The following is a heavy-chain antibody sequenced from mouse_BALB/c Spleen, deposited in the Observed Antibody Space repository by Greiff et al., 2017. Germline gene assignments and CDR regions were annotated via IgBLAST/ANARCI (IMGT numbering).Heavy chain of an antibody. Sequence: QVQLQQPGAELVKPGASVKLSCKASGYTFTSYWMHWVKQRPGQGLEWIGEINPSNGRTNYNEKFKSKATLTVDKSSSTAYMQLSSLTSEDSAVYYCARRGIYDGYYGYAMDYWGQGTSVTVSS. CDR2: INPSNGRT. J-gene: IGHJ4*01. CDR1: GYTFTSYW. CDR3: ARRGIYDGYYGYAMDY. D-gene: IGHD2-3*01. V-gene: IGHV1S81*02.